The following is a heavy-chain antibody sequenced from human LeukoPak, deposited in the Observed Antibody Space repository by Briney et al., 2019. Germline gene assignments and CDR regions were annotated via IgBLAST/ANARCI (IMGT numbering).Heavy chain of an antibody. J-gene: IGHJ5*02. V-gene: IGHV5-51*01. CDR3: ARRAMKYSSSWYVNNWFDP. Sequence: GESLKISCKGSGYSFTSYWIGWVRQMPGKGLEWMGIIYPGESDTRYSPSFQGQVTISADKSISTAYLQWSSLKASDTAMYYCARRAMKYSSSWYVNNWFDPWGQGTLVTVSS. D-gene: IGHD6-13*01. CDR1: GYSFTSYW. CDR2: IYPGESDT.